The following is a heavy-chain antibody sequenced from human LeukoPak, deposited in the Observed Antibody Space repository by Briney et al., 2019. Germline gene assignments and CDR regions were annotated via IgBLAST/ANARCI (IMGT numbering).Heavy chain of an antibody. CDR1: GGSISSYY. CDR3: AREKVDYYDSSGYYRLDY. Sequence: SETLSLTCTVSGGSISSYYWSWIRQPPGKGLEWIGYIYYSGSTNYNPSLKSRVTMSVDTSKNQFSLKLSSVTAADTAVYYCAREKVDYYDSSGYYRLDYWGQGTLVTVSS. D-gene: IGHD3-22*01. J-gene: IGHJ4*02. V-gene: IGHV4-59*12. CDR2: IYYSGST.